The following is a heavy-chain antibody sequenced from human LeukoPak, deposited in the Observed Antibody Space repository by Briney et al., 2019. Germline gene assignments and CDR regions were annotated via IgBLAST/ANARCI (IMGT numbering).Heavy chain of an antibody. CDR1: GYSFTSYW. Sequence: GESLKISCKGSGYSFTSYWIGWLRQMPGKGLEWMGIIYPGDSDTRYSPSFQGQVTISADKSISTAYLQWSSLKASDTAMYYCARSQATAANPYYFDYWGQGTLVTVSS. J-gene: IGHJ4*02. V-gene: IGHV5-51*01. CDR2: IYPGDSDT. D-gene: IGHD2-15*01. CDR3: ARSQATAANPYYFDY.